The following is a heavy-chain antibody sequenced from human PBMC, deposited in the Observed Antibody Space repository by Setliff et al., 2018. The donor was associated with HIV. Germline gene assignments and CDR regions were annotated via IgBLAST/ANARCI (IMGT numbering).Heavy chain of an antibody. CDR2: INTSGTT. V-gene: IGHV4-4*09. D-gene: IGHD1-26*01. J-gene: IGHJ5*02. CDR1: GGSISSYY. CDR3: ARHVSGGGSFNWFDP. Sequence: SETLSLTCTVSGGSISSYYWSWIRQPPGKGLEWIGYINTSGTTNYNPSLKSRVTISVDTSKNQFSLKLSSVTAADTALYYCARHVSGGGSFNWFDPWGQGTLVTVSS.